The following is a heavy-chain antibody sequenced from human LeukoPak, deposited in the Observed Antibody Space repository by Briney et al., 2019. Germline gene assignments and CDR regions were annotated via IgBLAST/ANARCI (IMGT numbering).Heavy chain of an antibody. V-gene: IGHV3-9*01. D-gene: IGHD2-2*01. J-gene: IGHJ6*02. CDR1: GFTFDDYA. CDR3: AKDIAPSSPLIVVVPSGMDV. CDR2: ISWNSGSI. Sequence: PGGSLRLSCAASGFTFDDYAMHWVRQAPGKGLEWVSGISWNSGSIGYADSVKGRFTISRDNAKNSLYLQMNSLRAEDTALYYCAKDIAPSSPLIVVVPSGMDVWGQGTTVTVSS.